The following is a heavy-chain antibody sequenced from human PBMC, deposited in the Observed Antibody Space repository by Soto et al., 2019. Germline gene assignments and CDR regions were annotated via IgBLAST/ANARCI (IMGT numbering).Heavy chain of an antibody. CDR2: ISGNGRII. CDR3: ARDFDADSRTDFDY. CDR1: GFIFSDYY. Sequence: QVPLVESGGGLVQPGGSLRLSCATSGFIFSDYYMHWIRQAPGKGLEWISYISGNGRIIQYADSAKGRFTISRDNAQNSLYLQMNSLRAEDTALYFCARDFDADSRTDFDYWGQGTLVTVSS. V-gene: IGHV3-11*01. J-gene: IGHJ4*02.